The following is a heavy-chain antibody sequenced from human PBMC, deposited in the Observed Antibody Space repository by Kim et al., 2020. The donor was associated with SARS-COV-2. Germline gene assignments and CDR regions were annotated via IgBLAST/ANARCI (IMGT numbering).Heavy chain of an antibody. V-gene: IGHV4-34*01. D-gene: IGHD6-13*01. J-gene: IGHJ4*02. Sequence: PSLKSRVTISVDTSKNQFSLKLSSVTAADTAVYYCARGGFVEQQPTPFDYWGQGTLVTVSS. CDR3: ARGGFVEQQPTPFDY.